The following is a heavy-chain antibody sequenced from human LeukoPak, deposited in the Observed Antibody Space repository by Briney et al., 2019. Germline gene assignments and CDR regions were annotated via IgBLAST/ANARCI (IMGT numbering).Heavy chain of an antibody. V-gene: IGHV1-69*04. Sequence: KISCKGSGYSFTSYWIGWVRQAPGQGLEWMGRIIPILGIANYAQKFQGRVTITADKSTSTAYMELSSLRSEDTAVYYCARVEAYCGGDCYSTFDYYYYGMDVWGQGTTVTVSS. CDR3: ARVEAYCGGDCYSTFDYYYYGMDV. J-gene: IGHJ6*02. CDR2: IIPILGIA. CDR1: GYSFTSYW. D-gene: IGHD2-21*02.